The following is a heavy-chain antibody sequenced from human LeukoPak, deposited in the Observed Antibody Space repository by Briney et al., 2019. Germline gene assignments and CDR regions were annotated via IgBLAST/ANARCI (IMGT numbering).Heavy chain of an antibody. D-gene: IGHD1-1*01. CDR3: ARDPDTTSKVDY. CDR1: GFTFGGHY. J-gene: IGHJ4*02. Sequence: GGSLRLSCAASGFTFGGHYMSWIRQAPGKGLEWVSYITHTGSPMYYADSVRGRFTISRDNAKNSLYLLMNSLRAEDTAVYYCARDPDTTSKVDYWGQGTLVTVSS. CDR2: ITHTGSPM. V-gene: IGHV3-11*01.